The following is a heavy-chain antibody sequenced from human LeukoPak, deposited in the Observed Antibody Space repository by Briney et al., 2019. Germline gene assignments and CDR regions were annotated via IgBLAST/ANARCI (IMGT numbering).Heavy chain of an antibody. J-gene: IGHJ4*02. Sequence: GGSLRLSCAASGFTFSSYWMHLVRQAPGKGLVWVSRINSDGSSTSYADSVKGRFTISRDNAKNTLYLQMNSLRAEDTAVYYCARDFCSGGSCYSVADYWGQGTLVTVSS. D-gene: IGHD2-15*01. CDR2: INSDGSST. CDR3: ARDFCSGGSCYSVADY. V-gene: IGHV3-74*01. CDR1: GFTFSSYW.